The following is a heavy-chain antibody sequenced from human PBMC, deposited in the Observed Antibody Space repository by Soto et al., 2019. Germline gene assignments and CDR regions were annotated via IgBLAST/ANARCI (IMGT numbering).Heavy chain of an antibody. CDR3: ARRARGTFHDCDV. CDR2: INPSGGRT. CDR1: GYTFINYY. D-gene: IGHD2-21*01. J-gene: IGHJ3*01. V-gene: IGHV1-46*01. Sequence: QVQLEQSGAEVKKPGTSVKISCKASGYTFINYYIHWVRQGPGQGLEWTGVINPSGGRTDHSQNFQARVTVTRDASTNTVYLELRNLTSQDTAVYYCARRARGTFHDCDVWGQGTTVIVSS.